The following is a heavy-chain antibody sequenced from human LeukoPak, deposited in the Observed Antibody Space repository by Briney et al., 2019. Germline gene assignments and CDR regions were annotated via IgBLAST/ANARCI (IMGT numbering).Heavy chain of an antibody. Sequence: GGSLRLSCAASGFTFSSYAMSWVRQAPGKGLEWVSAISGSGGSTYYADSVKGRFTISRDDSKNTLYLQMNSLKTEDTAVYYCTTEHYSSGYYYDAFDIWGQGTMVTVSS. CDR2: ISGSGGST. CDR1: GFTFSSYA. V-gene: IGHV3-23*01. J-gene: IGHJ3*02. D-gene: IGHD3-22*01. CDR3: TTEHYSSGYYYDAFDI.